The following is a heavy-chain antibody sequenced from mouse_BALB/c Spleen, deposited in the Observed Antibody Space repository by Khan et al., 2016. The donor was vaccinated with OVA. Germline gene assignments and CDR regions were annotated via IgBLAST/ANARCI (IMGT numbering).Heavy chain of an antibody. CDR3: GRRDCYSYWWFDV. CDR2: ISYDGSF. D-gene: IGHD2-12*01. V-gene: IGHV3-6*02. Sequence: EVKLEESGPGLVKPSQSLSLTCSVTGYSITSGNYWNWIRQFPGNKLEWMGYISYDGSFNYNSSLKNWISITRDTSENQFFLQLNSVTTEDTATYLCGRRDCYSYWWFDVWGEGTPVTVDS. J-gene: IGHJ1*01. CDR1: GYSITSGNY.